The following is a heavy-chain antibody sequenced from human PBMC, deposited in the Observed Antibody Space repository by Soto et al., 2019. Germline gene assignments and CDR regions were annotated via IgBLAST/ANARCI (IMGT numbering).Heavy chain of an antibody. CDR3: GRHKYGSGSTYFDF. CDR2: IYYSGST. Sequence: SETLSLTCTVSGGSISSYYWSWIRQPPGKGLEWIGYIYYSGSTNYNPSLKSRVTISVDTSKNQFSLKLNSMAAADAAVYYCGRHKYGSGSTYFDFWGQGTLVTVSS. D-gene: IGHD3-10*01. CDR1: GGSISSYY. J-gene: IGHJ4*02. V-gene: IGHV4-59*08.